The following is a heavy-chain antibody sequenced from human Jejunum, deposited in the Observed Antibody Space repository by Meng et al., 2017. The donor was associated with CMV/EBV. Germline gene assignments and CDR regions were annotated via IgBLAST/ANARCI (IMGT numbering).Heavy chain of an antibody. V-gene: IGHV3-30*02. CDR3: AKDVDH. CDR2: IEYDGSDK. CDR1: GFTFSSDG. Sequence: QVQLVESGXGVVQPGXSLRLSCAASGFTFSSDGMHWVRQAPGRGPEWVAFIEYDGSDKYYADSMKGRFTISRDNSKNTMYLQMTSLKAEDTALYYCAKDVDHGGHGTLVTVSS. J-gene: IGHJ4*01.